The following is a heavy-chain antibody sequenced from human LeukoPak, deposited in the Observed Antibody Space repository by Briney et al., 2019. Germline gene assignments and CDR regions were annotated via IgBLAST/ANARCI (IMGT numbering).Heavy chain of an antibody. CDR1: GFTFSSYS. V-gene: IGHV4-34*01. D-gene: IGHD3-10*01. CDR2: INHSGST. J-gene: IGHJ6*02. Sequence: GSLRLSCAASGFTFSSYSMNWVRQAPGKGLEWIGEINHSGSTNYNPSLKSRVTISVDTSKNQFSLKLSSVTAADTAVYYCARGLYYYGSGSGPYGMDVWGQGTTVTVSS. CDR3: ARGLYYYGSGSGPYGMDV.